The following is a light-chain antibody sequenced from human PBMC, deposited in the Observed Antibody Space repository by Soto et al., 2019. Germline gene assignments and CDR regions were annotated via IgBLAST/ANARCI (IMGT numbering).Light chain of an antibody. CDR3: QQRSDWPST. J-gene: IGKJ4*01. V-gene: IGKV3-11*01. Sequence: EIVLTQSPATLSLSPGDRATLSCRASQSVGSYLGCYQQRTGQAPRLLIYDASNRATGIPARFSGSGSGTDFTLTISSLEPEDFAVYYCQQRSDWPSTFGGGTKVQIK. CDR2: DAS. CDR1: QSVGSY.